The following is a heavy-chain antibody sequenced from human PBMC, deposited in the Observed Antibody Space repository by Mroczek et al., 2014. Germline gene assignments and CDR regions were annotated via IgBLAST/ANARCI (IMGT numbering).Heavy chain of an antibody. CDR1: GFTFSSYA. CDR2: ISYDGSNK. V-gene: IGHV3-30-3*01. D-gene: IGHD5-12*01. Sequence: QVQLVQSGGGVVQPGRSLRLSCAASGFTFSSYAMHWVRQAPGKGLEWVAVISYDGSNKYYADSVKGRFTISRDNSKNTLYLQMNSLRAEDTAVYYCARDGYDLNFLDYWGQGTLVTVSS. CDR3: ARDGYDLNFLDY. J-gene: IGHJ4*02.